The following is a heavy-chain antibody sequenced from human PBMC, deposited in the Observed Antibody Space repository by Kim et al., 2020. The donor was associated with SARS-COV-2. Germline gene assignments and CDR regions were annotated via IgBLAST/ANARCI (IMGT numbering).Heavy chain of an antibody. D-gene: IGHD2-8*01. CDR3: ARDQTNPLPGTGPDEEAGLYSYYYYYGMDA. CDR1: GFTFSSYA. V-gene: IGHV3-30*04. J-gene: IGHJ6*02. CDR2: ISYDGSNK. Sequence: GGSLRLSCAASGFTFSSYAMHWVRQAPGKGLEWVAVISYDGSNKYYADSVKGRFTISRDNSKNTLYLQMNSLRAEDTAVYYCARDQTNPLPGTGPDEEAGLYSYYYYYGMDAWGQGTTVTVSS.